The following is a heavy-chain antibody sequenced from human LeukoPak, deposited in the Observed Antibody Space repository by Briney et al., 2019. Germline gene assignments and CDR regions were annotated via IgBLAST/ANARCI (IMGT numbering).Heavy chain of an antibody. Sequence: GGSLRLSCAASGFSFDDYAMYWVRQAPGKGLEWVSGISWNSGSIGCADSVKGRFTISRDNAKNSLYLQMNSLRADDTALYYCAKDMLRYCSGGSCSRPDYWGQGTLVTVSS. D-gene: IGHD2-15*01. V-gene: IGHV3-9*01. CDR1: GFSFDDYA. CDR3: AKDMLRYCSGGSCSRPDY. CDR2: ISWNSGSI. J-gene: IGHJ4*02.